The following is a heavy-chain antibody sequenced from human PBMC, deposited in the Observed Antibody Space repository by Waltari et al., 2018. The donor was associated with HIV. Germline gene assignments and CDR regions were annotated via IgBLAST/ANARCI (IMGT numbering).Heavy chain of an antibody. CDR2: ILPMAETP. CDR3: ASARETMGVDFAF. Sequence: QVKLVQSGPEVRKPGYSVKVFCKASGGAFISYSITWVRQAPEQGLEWVGRILPMAETPNKTQKFQGRVTITADPSTIKAYMELTSLRSKDTAVYYCASARETMGVDFAFWGQGTLVNVSS. V-gene: IGHV1-69*08. J-gene: IGHJ4*02. CDR1: GGAFISYS. D-gene: IGHD3-16*01.